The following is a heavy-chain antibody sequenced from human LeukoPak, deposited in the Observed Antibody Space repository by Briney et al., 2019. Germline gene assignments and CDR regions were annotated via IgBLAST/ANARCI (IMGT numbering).Heavy chain of an antibody. Sequence: GESLKISCKASGYSFTNYWIGWVRQMPGKGLEWMGIIYPGDSDTRYSPSLQGQVTISADKSISTAYLHWNSLKASDTAIYYCARQGGTGTTRNWFDPWGQGTRVTVSS. J-gene: IGHJ5*02. CDR2: IYPGDSDT. D-gene: IGHD1-7*01. CDR1: GYSFTNYW. CDR3: ARQGGTGTTRNWFDP. V-gene: IGHV5-51*01.